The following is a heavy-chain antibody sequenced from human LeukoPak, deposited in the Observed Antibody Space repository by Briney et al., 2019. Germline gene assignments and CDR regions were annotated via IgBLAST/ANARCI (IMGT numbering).Heavy chain of an antibody. CDR1: GGSISSSSYS. D-gene: IGHD1-26*01. J-gene: IGHJ4*02. CDR2: INYSGTT. CDR3: ARLRYSGSYSTIDY. V-gene: IGHV4-39*01. Sequence: SETLSLTCTVSGGSISSSSYSWGWIRQPPGKGLEWIGSINYSGTTYYNPSLKSRVTISVDTSKNQFSLKLSSVTAAGTAVYYCARLRYSGSYSTIDYWGQGTLVTVSS.